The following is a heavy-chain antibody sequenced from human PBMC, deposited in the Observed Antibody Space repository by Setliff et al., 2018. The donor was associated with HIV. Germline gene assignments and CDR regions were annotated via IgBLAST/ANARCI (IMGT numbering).Heavy chain of an antibody. J-gene: IGHJ4*02. CDR2: IYYSGKT. Sequence: SETLSLTCTVSGGSMNSSSYYWGWIRQPPGKGLEWLGSIYYSGKTYDNPSLKSRVTLSVDTSKNQFFLKTDDTAMYYCSGWKGDYYDSSGINGYWGQGTLVTVSS. V-gene: IGHV4-39*01. CDR1: GGSMNSSSYY. D-gene: IGHD3-22*01. CDR3: DYYDSSGINGY.